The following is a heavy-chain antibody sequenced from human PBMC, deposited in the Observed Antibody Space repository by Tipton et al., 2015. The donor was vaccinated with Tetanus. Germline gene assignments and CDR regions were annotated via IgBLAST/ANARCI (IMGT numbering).Heavy chain of an antibody. CDR3: ARERSLEVLGPVYS. V-gene: IGHV3-33*01. D-gene: IGHD3-3*01. Sequence: LRLSCAASGFTFNGYGMHWVRQAPGKGLEWLALVWYDGSKQYYADSVKGRFTISRDNSKNTVDLQMNNLRDEDTAVYYCARERSLEVLGPVYSRGQGTLVALPS. CDR1: GFTFNGYG. J-gene: IGHJ5*01. CDR2: VWYDGSKQ.